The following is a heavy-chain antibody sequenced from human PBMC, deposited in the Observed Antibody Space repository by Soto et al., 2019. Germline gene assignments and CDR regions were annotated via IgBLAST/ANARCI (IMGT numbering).Heavy chain of an antibody. CDR1: GFTFSSRW. CDR3: ATHDGPAAAGLVLDF. J-gene: IGHJ4*02. CDR2: IKQDENGK. D-gene: IGHD6-13*01. Sequence: EVQLVESGGGLVQPGGSLRLSCAASGFTFSSRWMTWVRQGPGKGLEWVANIKQDENGKDYVDSVKGRFTISRDNAKNSLYLQMNSLRAADTAVYSCATHDGPAAAGLVLDFWGQGTLVTVSS. V-gene: IGHV3-7*02.